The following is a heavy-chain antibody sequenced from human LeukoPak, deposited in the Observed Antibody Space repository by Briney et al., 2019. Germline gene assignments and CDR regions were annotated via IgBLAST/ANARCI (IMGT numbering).Heavy chain of an antibody. V-gene: IGHV4-38-2*01. CDR2: IYHSGST. Sequence: SETLSLTCAVSGYSISSGYYWGWIRQPPGKGLEWIGNIYHSGSTYYNPSLKSRVTISVDTSKNQFSLKLSSVTAADTAVYYCARQWLPRADAFDIWGQGTMVTVSS. J-gene: IGHJ3*02. CDR3: ARQWLPRADAFDI. CDR1: GYSISSGYY. D-gene: IGHD6-19*01.